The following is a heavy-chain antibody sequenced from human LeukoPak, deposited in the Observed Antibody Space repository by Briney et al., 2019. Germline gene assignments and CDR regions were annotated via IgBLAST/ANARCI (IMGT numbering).Heavy chain of an antibody. CDR3: ARDLDSSGYYYRDY. CDR2: IHPNSGGT. CDR1: GYTFTGHY. D-gene: IGHD3-22*01. Sequence: ASVKVSCKASGYTFTGHYMHWVRHAPGQGLEWMGWIHPNSGGTNYAQKLQGRVTMTRDTSISTAYMELSRLRSDDKAVYYCARDLDSSGYYYRDYWGQGTLVTVSS. V-gene: IGHV1-2*02. J-gene: IGHJ4*02.